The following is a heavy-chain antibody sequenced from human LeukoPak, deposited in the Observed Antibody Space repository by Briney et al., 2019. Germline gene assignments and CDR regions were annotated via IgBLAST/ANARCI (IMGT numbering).Heavy chain of an antibody. Sequence: SQTLSLTCTVSGGSISSGGYYWSWIRQPPGKGLEWIGYIYHSGSTYYNPSLKSRVTISVDRSKNQFSLKLRSATAADTALYFCARNVLRYFDWSLDILDFWGQGIMVTVSS. D-gene: IGHD3-9*01. CDR3: ARNVLRYFDWSLDILDF. J-gene: IGHJ3*01. CDR2: IYHSGST. V-gene: IGHV4-30-2*01. CDR1: GGSISSGGYY.